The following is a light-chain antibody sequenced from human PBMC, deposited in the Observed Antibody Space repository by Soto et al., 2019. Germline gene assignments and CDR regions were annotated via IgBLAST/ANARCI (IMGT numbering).Light chain of an antibody. CDR2: GAS. V-gene: IGKV3-20*01. CDR1: QSVSKNY. J-gene: IGKJ1*01. CDR3: QQYGSSGT. Sequence: EILLTQSPCTLSLSPGERATLSCRASQSVSKNYLAWYQQKPGQAPSLLIYGASNRATGIPDRLSGSGSGTDFTLTISRLEPEDFAVYYCQQYGSSGTFGQGTKVDIK.